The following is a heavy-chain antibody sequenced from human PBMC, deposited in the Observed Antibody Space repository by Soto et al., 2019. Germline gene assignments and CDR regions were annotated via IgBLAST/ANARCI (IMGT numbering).Heavy chain of an antibody. V-gene: IGHV3-7*05. D-gene: IGHD5-18*01. CDR2: INQDASNK. Sequence: EVQLVESGGGLVQPGGSLRLSCAASGFSFSSYWMTWVRQAPGKGLEWVANINQDASNKNYMDSVKGRLTISRDNAKKSVYLQMNSLRVEDTAVYYCARVGYNHYENDYWGQGTLVTASS. J-gene: IGHJ4*02. CDR1: GFSFSSYW. CDR3: ARVGYNHYENDY.